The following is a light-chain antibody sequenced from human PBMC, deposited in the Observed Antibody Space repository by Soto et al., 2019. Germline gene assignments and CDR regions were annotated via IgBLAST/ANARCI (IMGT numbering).Light chain of an antibody. V-gene: IGKV3-20*01. CDR1: ESVSSTS. CDR2: GVS. J-gene: IGKJ1*01. Sequence: EIVLTQSPGTLSLSPGERATLSCRASESVSSTSLAWYQQKPGQAPRLLMYGVSSRATGIHDRFSGSGSGTDFTLTINRLEPEDFAVYFCQQYDNSVWTFGQGTKVEIK. CDR3: QQYDNSVWT.